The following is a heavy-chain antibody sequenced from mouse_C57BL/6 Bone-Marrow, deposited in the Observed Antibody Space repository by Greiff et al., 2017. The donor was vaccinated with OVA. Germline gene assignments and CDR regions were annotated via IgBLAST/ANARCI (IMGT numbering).Heavy chain of an antibody. CDR1: GYTFTSYG. J-gene: IGHJ3*01. Sequence: VQRVESGAELARPGASVKLSCKASGYTFTSYGISWVKQRTGQGLEWIGEIYPRSGNTYYNEKFKGKATLTADKSSSTAYMELRRLTSEDSAVYFCARWRQLRLLFAYWGQGTLVTVSA. V-gene: IGHV1-81*01. CDR2: IYPRSGNT. D-gene: IGHD3-2*02. CDR3: ARWRQLRLLFAY.